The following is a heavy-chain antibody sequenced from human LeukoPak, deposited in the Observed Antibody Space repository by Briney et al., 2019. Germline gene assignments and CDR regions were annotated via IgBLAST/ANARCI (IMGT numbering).Heavy chain of an antibody. V-gene: IGHV4-4*07. CDR2: IYTSGST. J-gene: IGHJ4*02. D-gene: IGHD3-16*01. CDR1: GGSISSYY. CDR3: ARSHDYVSPWAYFDC. Sequence: PSETLSLTCTVSGGSISSYYWSWIRQPAGKGLEWIGRIYTSGSTNYNPSLKSRVTMSVDTSKNQFSLKLSSVTAADTAVYYCARSHDYVSPWAYFDCWGQGTLVTVSS.